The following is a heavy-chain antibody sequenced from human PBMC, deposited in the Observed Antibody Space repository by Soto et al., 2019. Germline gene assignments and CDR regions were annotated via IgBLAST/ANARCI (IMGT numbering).Heavy chain of an antibody. CDR3: ARDNTYYYASSGYYDSSGMDV. V-gene: IGHV1-69*01. CDR2: IIPIFGTA. D-gene: IGHD3-22*01. J-gene: IGHJ6*02. CDR1: GGTFSSCA. Sequence: SVKVCCKASGGTFSSCAISWVRQAPGQGLEWMGVIIPIFGTANYAQKFQGRVTIPADESTSTEYMELSSLRSEDTSVSYCARDNTYYYASSGYYDSSGMDVWRQGTTVTVSS.